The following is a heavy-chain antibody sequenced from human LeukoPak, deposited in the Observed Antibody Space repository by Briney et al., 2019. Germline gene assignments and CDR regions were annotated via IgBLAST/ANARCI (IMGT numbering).Heavy chain of an antibody. D-gene: IGHD3-9*01. V-gene: IGHV4-39*01. CDR2: IYYSGST. CDR3: ATSAGVLRYFDWLLYFQH. J-gene: IGHJ1*01. Sequence: SETLSLTCTVSGGSISSSSYYWGWIRQPPGKGLVWIGSIYYSGSTYYNPSLKRRVTISVDTSKNQFSLKLSSVTAADTAVYFCATSAGVLRYFDWLLYFQHWGQGTLVTVSS. CDR1: GGSISSSSYY.